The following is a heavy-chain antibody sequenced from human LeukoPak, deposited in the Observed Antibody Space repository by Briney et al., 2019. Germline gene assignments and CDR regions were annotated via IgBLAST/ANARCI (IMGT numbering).Heavy chain of an antibody. CDR1: SASISDYY. Sequence: SETLSLTCTVSSASISDYYWSWIRQTAEKGLEWIGRIYASGSSNYNPSLKSRVTMLVDTSKNQFSMRLTSVTAADTALYYCARVPASDYYWYFDLWGRGTLVTVSS. CDR2: IYASGSS. V-gene: IGHV4-4*07. D-gene: IGHD4-17*01. J-gene: IGHJ2*01. CDR3: ARVPASDYYWYFDL.